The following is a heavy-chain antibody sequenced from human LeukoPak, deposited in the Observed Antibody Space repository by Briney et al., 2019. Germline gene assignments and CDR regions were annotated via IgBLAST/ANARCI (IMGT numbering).Heavy chain of an antibody. Sequence: SVKVSCKASGGPFSSYAISWVRQAPGQGLEWMGRIIPIFGIANYAQKFQGRVTITADKSTSTAYMELSSLRSEDTAVYYCARDGCSSTSCYTSYYYYGMDVWGQGTTVTVSS. CDR1: GGPFSSYA. V-gene: IGHV1-69*04. J-gene: IGHJ6*02. D-gene: IGHD2-2*02. CDR3: ARDGCSSTSCYTSYYYYGMDV. CDR2: IIPIFGIA.